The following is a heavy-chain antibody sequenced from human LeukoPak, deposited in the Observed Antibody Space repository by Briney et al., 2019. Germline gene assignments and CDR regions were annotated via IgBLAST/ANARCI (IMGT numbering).Heavy chain of an antibody. D-gene: IGHD3-10*01. Sequence: GGSLRLSCEASGFTFSSYTLNWVRQAPGKGLEWVSSIRGSSSNIFYVDSVRGRFTISRDNAKNSLYLQMNSLRAEDTALHYCAKRYFGSGSSPFDYRGQGTLVTVSS. CDR3: AKRYFGSGSSPFDY. J-gene: IGHJ4*02. CDR2: IRGSSSNI. V-gene: IGHV3-21*01. CDR1: GFTFSSYT.